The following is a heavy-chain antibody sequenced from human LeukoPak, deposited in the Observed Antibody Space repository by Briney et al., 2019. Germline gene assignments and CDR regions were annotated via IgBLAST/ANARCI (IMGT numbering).Heavy chain of an antibody. CDR3: ARSYYGSGSYWFDP. V-gene: IGHV4-61*02. J-gene: IGHJ5*02. D-gene: IGHD3-10*01. CDR2: MYSSGTT. Sequence: SETLSLTCTVSGGSISSGSYSWNWIRQPAGKGLEWIGRMYSSGTTNYNPSLKSRVTISVDTSKNQFSLKLSSVTAADTAVYYCARSYYGSGSYWFDPWGQGTLVTVSS. CDR1: GGSISSGSYS.